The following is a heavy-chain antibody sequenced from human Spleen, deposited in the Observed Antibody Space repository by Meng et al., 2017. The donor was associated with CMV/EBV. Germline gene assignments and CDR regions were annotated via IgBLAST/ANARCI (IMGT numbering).Heavy chain of an antibody. CDR2: IGGSGSST. CDR1: GFTFSNYA. CDR3: AKVDCSSTSCYRQFDY. D-gene: IGHD2-2*01. V-gene: IGHV3-23*01. J-gene: IGHJ4*02. Sequence: GFTFSNYAMSWVRQAPGTGLEWVSTIGGSGSSTYYADSVKGRFTISRDNSKNTLYVQMNSLRAEDTAVYYCAKVDCSSTSCYRQFDYWGQGILVTVSS.